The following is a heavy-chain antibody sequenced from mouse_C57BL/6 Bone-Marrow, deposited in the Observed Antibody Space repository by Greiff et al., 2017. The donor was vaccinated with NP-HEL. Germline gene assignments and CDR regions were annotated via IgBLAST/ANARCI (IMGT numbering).Heavy chain of an antibody. Sequence: QVQLQQPGAELVMPGASVKLSCKASGYTFTSYWMHWVKQRPGQGLEWIGEIDPSDSYTNYNQKFKGKSTLTVDKSSSTAYMQLSSLTSEDSAVYYCARFPSYDYGFAYWGQGTLVTVSA. J-gene: IGHJ3*01. CDR2: IDPSDSYT. D-gene: IGHD2-4*01. CDR1: GYTFTSYW. V-gene: IGHV1-69*01. CDR3: ARFPSYDYGFAY.